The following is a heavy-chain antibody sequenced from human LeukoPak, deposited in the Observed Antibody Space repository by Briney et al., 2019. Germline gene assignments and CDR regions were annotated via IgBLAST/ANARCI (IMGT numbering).Heavy chain of an antibody. Sequence: GSLRLSCAASGFTFSSYWMHWVRQGPGKGLVWVSRINDDGSNTAYADSVKGRFTVSRDNAKNTLYLQMNSLRAEDTAVYFCARDLPNYDSSGYYDYWGQGTLVTVSS. CDR3: ARDLPNYDSSGYYDY. J-gene: IGHJ4*02. D-gene: IGHD3-22*01. CDR1: GFTFSSYW. CDR2: INDDGSNT. V-gene: IGHV3-74*01.